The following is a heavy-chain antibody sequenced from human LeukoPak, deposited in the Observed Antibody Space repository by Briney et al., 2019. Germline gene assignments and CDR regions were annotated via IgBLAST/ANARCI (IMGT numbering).Heavy chain of an antibody. CDR3: ARQPAYYDILTGYFPPDY. CDR1: GGSISSSSYY. D-gene: IGHD3-9*01. J-gene: IGHJ4*02. V-gene: IGHV4-39*01. Sequence: SETLSLTCTVSGGSISSSSYYWGWIRQPPGKGLEWIGSIYYSGSTYYNPSLKSRVTISVDTPKNQFSLKLSSVTAADTAVYYCARQPAYYDILTGYFPPDYWGQGTLVTVSS. CDR2: IYYSGST.